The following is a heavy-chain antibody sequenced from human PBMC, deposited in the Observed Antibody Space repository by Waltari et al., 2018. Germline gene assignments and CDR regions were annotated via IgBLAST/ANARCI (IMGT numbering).Heavy chain of an antibody. D-gene: IGHD2-8*01. CDR3: ARRLMVSGNLVLDFLDS. J-gene: IGHJ4*02. CDR2: IYPSDSHT. CDR1: DSVFTNYV. Sequence: EVQFVQSGAEVKKPGVSLTISCSGPDSVFTNYVITLVRQMPGLGPEWIGHIYPSDSHTRYSPSFQGQVIISADKSTSTFYLQWSSLKASDTAMYYCARRLMVSGNLVLDFLDSWGQGTLVTVSP. V-gene: IGHV5-51*01.